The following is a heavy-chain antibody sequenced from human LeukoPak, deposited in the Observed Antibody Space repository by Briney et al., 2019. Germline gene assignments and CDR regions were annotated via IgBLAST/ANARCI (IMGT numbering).Heavy chain of an antibody. CDR2: IYPGDSDT. CDR3: VRGGPVTGYNWFDP. CDR1: GYSFTNYW. D-gene: IGHD6-19*01. V-gene: IGHV5-51*01. Sequence: GESLKISCKGSGYSFTNYWIGWVRQMPGKGLGWLGVIYPGDSDTRYSPSFQGQVTISADKSISTAYLQWSSLKASDTAMYYCVRGGPVTGYNWFDPWGQGTQVTVSS. J-gene: IGHJ5*02.